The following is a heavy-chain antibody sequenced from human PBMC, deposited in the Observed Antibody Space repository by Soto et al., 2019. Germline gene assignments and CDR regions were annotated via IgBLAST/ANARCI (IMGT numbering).Heavy chain of an antibody. J-gene: IGHJ4*02. CDR2: IYWDNDK. CDR1: GFSLSTSGVG. Sequence: QITLKESGPTLVKPTQTLTLTCTFSGFSLSTSGVGVGWIRQPPGKALQWLALIYWDNDKRYSPSLKSRLTITRNTSKTQADLTMTNMDPVDTATYFCLYSPGYSYASYWGQGALVTVPS. V-gene: IGHV2-5*02. D-gene: IGHD5-18*01. CDR3: LYSPGYSYASY.